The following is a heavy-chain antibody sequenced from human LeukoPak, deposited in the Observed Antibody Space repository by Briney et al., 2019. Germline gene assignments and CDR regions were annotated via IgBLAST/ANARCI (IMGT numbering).Heavy chain of an antibody. J-gene: IGHJ3*02. V-gene: IGHV4-38-2*02. CDR2: IYHSGST. CDR1: GYSISSGYY. Sequence: PSETLSLTCTVSGYSISSGYYWGWIRQPPGKGLEWIGSIYHSGSTYYNPSLKSRVTISVDTSKNQFSLKLSSVTAADTAVYYCARLIASWDAFDIWGQGTMVTVSS. D-gene: IGHD6-13*01. CDR3: ARLIASWDAFDI.